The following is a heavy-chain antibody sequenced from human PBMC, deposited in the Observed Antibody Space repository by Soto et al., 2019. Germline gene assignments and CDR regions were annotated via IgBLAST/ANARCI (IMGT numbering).Heavy chain of an antibody. J-gene: IGHJ3*02. CDR1: GGTFSSYT. CDR3: ARTRSIAARPDAFDI. D-gene: IGHD6-6*01. V-gene: IGHV1-69*02. CDR2: IIPILGIA. Sequence: QVQLVQSGAEVKKPGSSVKVSCKASGGTFSSYTISWVRQAPGRGLEWMGRIIPILGIANYAQKFQGRVTITADKSTSTAYMELSSLRSEDTAVYYCARTRSIAARPDAFDIWGKGTMVTVSS.